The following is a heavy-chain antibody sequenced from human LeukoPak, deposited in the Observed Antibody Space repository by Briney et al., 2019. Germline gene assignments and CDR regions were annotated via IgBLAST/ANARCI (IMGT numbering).Heavy chain of an antibody. Sequence: GGSLRLSCAASGFTFSSYAMSWVRPAPGKGLEWVSAISGSGGSTYYADSVKGRFTISRDNSKNTLYLQMNSLRAEDTAVYYCAKVKYYYDSSGYYSFDYWGQGTLVTVSS. V-gene: IGHV3-23*01. CDR2: ISGSGGST. J-gene: IGHJ4*02. D-gene: IGHD3-22*01. CDR1: GFTFSSYA. CDR3: AKVKYYYDSSGYYSFDY.